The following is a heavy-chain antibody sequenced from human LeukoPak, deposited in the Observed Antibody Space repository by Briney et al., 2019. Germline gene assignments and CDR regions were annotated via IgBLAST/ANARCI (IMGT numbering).Heavy chain of an antibody. CDR3: ARDLGRYCSTTSCYGLDY. CDR2: ISDDGSRK. Sequence: GGSLRLSCAASGFTFSSYGMDWVRQAPGKGLEWLAFISDDGSRKYPADSGRFTISRDNSKNTLYLQMNSLRAEDTAVYYCARDLGRYCSTTSCYGLDYWGQGTLVTVSS. CDR1: GFTFSSYG. V-gene: IGHV3-30*03. D-gene: IGHD2-2*01. J-gene: IGHJ4*02.